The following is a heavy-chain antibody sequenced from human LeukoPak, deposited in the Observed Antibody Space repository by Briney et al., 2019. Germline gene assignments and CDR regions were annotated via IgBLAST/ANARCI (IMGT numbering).Heavy chain of an antibody. CDR3: AREVGSSYFDY. CDR1: GYTFTSYY. J-gene: IGHJ4*02. Sequence: ASVKVSCKASGYTFTSYYMHWVRQAPGQGLEWMGIINPSGGSTSYAQKFQGRATMTRDMSTSTVYMELSSLRSEDTAVYYCAREVGSSYFDYWGQGTLVTVSS. V-gene: IGHV1-46*01. CDR2: INPSGGST. D-gene: IGHD6-6*01.